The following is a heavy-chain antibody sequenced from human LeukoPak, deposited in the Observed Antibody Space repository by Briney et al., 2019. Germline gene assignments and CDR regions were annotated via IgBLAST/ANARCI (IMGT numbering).Heavy chain of an antibody. V-gene: IGHV3-30-3*01. D-gene: IGHD7-27*01. CDR3: ARDPYWGGAFDI. CDR1: GFTFSSYA. CDR2: ISYDGSNK. Sequence: GRSLRLSCAASGFTFSSYAMHWVRQAPGKGLEWVAVISYDGSNKYYADSVKGRFTISRDNSKNTLYLQMNSLRAEDTAVYYCARDPYWGGAFDIWGQGTMVTVSS. J-gene: IGHJ3*02.